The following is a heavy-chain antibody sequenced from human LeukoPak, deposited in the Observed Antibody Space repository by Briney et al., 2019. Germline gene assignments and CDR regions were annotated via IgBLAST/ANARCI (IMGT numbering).Heavy chain of an antibody. D-gene: IGHD3-9*01. CDR3: AKLDHDILSAYRQYYFDY. CDR1: GFTFSSYA. CDR2: ISGIGGNT. J-gene: IGHJ4*02. Sequence: PGGSLRLSCAASGFTFSSYAMTWVRQAPGKGLEWVSSISGIGGNTYYADSVKGRFTISRDNSKNTLYLQMNSLRAEDTAVYYCAKLDHDILSAYRQYYFDYWGQGTLVTVSS. V-gene: IGHV3-23*01.